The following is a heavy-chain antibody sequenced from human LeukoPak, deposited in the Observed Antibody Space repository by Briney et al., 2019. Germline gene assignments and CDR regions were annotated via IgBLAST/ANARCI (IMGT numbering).Heavy chain of an antibody. V-gene: IGHV3-21*01. Sequence: GGSLRLSCAASGFTFSSYSMNWVRQAPGKGLEWVSSISSSSSYIYYADSVKGRFTISRDNAKNSLYLQMNSLRAEDTAVYYCARDWGMGYCSSTSCYPQGAFDIWGQGTMVTVSS. J-gene: IGHJ3*02. CDR1: GFTFSSYS. D-gene: IGHD2-2*01. CDR3: ARDWGMGYCSSTSCYPQGAFDI. CDR2: ISSSSSYI.